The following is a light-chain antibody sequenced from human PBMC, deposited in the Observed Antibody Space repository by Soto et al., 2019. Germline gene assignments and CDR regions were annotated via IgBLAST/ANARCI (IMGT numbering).Light chain of an antibody. CDR3: QQIYSSPWT. J-gene: IGKJ1*01. CDR2: DAS. V-gene: IGKV1-39*01. Sequence: DIQMTQSPSSLSASVGDRVNITCRASQTISRSLKWYQQKPGKAPNLLIYDASTLQSGVPSRFSGSGSGTDFTLTISSLQPEDFATYYCQQIYSSPWTFGQGTKVDIK. CDR1: QTISRS.